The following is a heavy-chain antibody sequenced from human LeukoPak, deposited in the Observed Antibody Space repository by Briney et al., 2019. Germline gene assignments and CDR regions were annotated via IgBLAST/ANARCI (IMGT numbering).Heavy chain of an antibody. V-gene: IGHV3-48*04. CDR3: ARGLTDYDSSGPDAFDI. J-gene: IGHJ3*02. Sequence: GGSLRLSCAASGFTFSSYAMSWVRQAPGKGLEWVSYISSSGSTIYYADSVKGRFTISRDNAKNSLYLQMNSLRAEDTAVYYCARGLTDYDSSGPDAFDIWGQGTMVTVSS. D-gene: IGHD3-22*01. CDR2: ISSSGSTI. CDR1: GFTFSSYA.